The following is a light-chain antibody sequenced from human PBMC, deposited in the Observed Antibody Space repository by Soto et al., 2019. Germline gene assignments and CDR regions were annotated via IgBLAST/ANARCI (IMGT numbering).Light chain of an antibody. CDR3: QQYHTYWWS. J-gene: IGKJ1*01. CDR2: QAS. CDR1: QDVDTW. Sequence: DIQMTQFPSSLSASVGDTVTLTCRASQDVDTWLAWFQQRPGKAPKLLISQASTLASGVPSRFSGSGSGTVFTLTISSLQPDDFATYFCQQYHTYWWSFGPGSKVEIK. V-gene: IGKV1-5*03.